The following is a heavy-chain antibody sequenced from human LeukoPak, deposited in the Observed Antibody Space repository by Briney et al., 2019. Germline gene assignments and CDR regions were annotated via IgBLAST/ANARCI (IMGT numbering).Heavy chain of an antibody. Sequence: PGGSLRLSCAASGFTFSSYWVSWVRQAPGKGLEWVANIKQDGSEKYYVDSVKGRFTISRDNAKNSLYLQMNSLRAEDTAVYYCAREGVDIVATIPPYYYYGMDVWGQGITVTISS. CDR1: GFTFSSYW. J-gene: IGHJ6*02. D-gene: IGHD5-12*01. V-gene: IGHV3-7*01. CDR3: AREGVDIVATIPPYYYYGMDV. CDR2: IKQDGSEK.